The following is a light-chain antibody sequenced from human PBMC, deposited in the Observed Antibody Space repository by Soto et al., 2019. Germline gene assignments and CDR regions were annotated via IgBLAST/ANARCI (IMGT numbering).Light chain of an antibody. Sequence: EIVMTQSPATLSVSPGEIATLACRVSQSVSSNLAWYQQKPGQAPRLLIYGASTTATGIPSRFSGSGSGTEFTLSISSLQSEEFADKYCQQYNTWPPRTFGQGTKVEI. J-gene: IGKJ1*01. CDR1: QSVSSN. V-gene: IGKV3-15*01. CDR2: GAS. CDR3: QQYNTWPPRT.